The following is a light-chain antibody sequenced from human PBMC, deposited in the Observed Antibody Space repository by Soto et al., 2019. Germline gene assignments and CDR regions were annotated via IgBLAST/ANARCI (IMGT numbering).Light chain of an antibody. CDR3: QQANSFPIT. J-gene: IGKJ5*01. V-gene: IGKV1-12*01. CDR1: QGITSW. CDR2: GAS. Sequence: DTQMTQSPSSVSASVGDIVTITFRASQGITSWLAWYQQKPGEAPNLLIYGASNLQSGVPPRFSGSGSGTHFTLTIDSLQPEDSATYYCQQANSFPITFGQGTRLEIK.